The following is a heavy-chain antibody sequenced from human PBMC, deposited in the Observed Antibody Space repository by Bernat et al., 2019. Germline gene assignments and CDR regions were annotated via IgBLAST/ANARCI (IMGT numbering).Heavy chain of an antibody. CDR2: ISGSGSTI. V-gene: IGHV3-48*03. Sequence: EVQLVESGGGLVQPGGSLRLSCAASGFTFSDYEMNWVRQAPGKGLEWVSYISGSGSTIQYADSVKGRSTITGDNAKNSLYLQMSSLGAEDTAVYYCARETAVAGNDYWGQGTLVTVSS. J-gene: IGHJ4*02. CDR1: GFTFSDYE. D-gene: IGHD6-19*01. CDR3: ARETAVAGNDY.